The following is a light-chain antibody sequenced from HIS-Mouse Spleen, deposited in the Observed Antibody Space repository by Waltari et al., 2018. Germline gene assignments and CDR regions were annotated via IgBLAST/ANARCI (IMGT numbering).Light chain of an antibody. CDR2: EGS. J-gene: IGLJ3*02. CDR3: CSYAGSSTWV. V-gene: IGLV2-23*01. Sequence: QSALTQPASVSGSPGQSITISCTGTSSDVGRYNLVSWYQQHPGKAPTLVIYEGSKRPSGVSNVFSGSESGNTASLTISGLQAEDEADYYCCSYAGSSTWVFGGGTKLTVL. CDR1: SSDVGRYNL.